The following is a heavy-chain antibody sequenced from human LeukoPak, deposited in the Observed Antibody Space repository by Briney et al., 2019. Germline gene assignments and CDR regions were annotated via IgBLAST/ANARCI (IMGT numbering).Heavy chain of an antibody. V-gene: IGHV1-18*01. J-gene: IGHJ3*02. CDR1: GYTFTSYG. D-gene: IGHD3-3*01. CDR3: ARVAIPTYYDFWSAPGAFDI. Sequence: GASVKVSCKASGYTFTSYGISWVRQAPGQGLEWMGWISAYNGNTNYAQKLQGRVTMTTDTSTSTAYMELRSLRSDDTAVYYCARVAIPTYYDFWSAPGAFDIWGQGTMVTVSS. CDR2: ISAYNGNT.